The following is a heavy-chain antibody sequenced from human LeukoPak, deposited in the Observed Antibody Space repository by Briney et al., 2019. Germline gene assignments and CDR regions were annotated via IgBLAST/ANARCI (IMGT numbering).Heavy chain of an antibody. Sequence: HPGGSLRLSRAASGFTFSNYAMSWVRQAPGKGLECVSLISVRGVTTYYADSVKGRFTISRDDSRNTLYLQMNSLRAEDTAVYYCVKDGWIGVTLPLDHWGQGALVTVSS. CDR2: ISVRGVTT. D-gene: IGHD5-12*01. J-gene: IGHJ4*02. V-gene: IGHV3-23*01. CDR1: GFTFSNYA. CDR3: VKDGWIGVTLPLDH.